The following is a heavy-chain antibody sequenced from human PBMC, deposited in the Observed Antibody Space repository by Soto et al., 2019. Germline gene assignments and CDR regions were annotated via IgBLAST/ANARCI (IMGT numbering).Heavy chain of an antibody. CDR2: IKQDGSEK. D-gene: IGHD2-2*01. CDR3: ARDDIVVVPADRYYYYYGMDV. CDR1: GFTFSSYW. V-gene: IGHV3-7*01. Sequence: GGSLRLSCAASGFTFSSYWMSWVRQAPGKGLEWVANIKQDGSEKYYVDSVKGRFTISRDNAKNSLYLQMNSLRAEDTAVYYCARDDIVVVPADRYYYYYGMDVWGQGTTVTVSS. J-gene: IGHJ6*02.